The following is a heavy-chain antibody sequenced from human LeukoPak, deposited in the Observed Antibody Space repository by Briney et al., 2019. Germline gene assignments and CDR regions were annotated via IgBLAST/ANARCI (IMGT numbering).Heavy chain of an antibody. CDR3: AREITMCGVVITHFDY. D-gene: IGHD3-3*01. CDR1: GYTFTGYY. Sequence: AASVKVSCKASGYTFTGYYMHWVRQAPGQGLEWMGWINPNSGGTNYAQKFQGRVTMTRDTSISTAYMELSRLRSDDTAVYYCAREITMCGVVITHFDYWGQGTLVTVSS. J-gene: IGHJ4*02. CDR2: INPNSGGT. V-gene: IGHV1-2*02.